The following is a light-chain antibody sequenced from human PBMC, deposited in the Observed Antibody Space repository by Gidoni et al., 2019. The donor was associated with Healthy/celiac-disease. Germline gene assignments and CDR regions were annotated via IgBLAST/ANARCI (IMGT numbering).Light chain of an antibody. CDR1: KLGDKY. V-gene: IGLV3-1*01. J-gene: IGLJ1*01. CDR3: QAWDSSTAGV. CDR2: QDS. Sequence: SYELTQPPSVSVSPGQTASITCSGDKLGDKYACRYQQQPGQSPVLVIYQDSKRPSGIPERFSGSNSGNTATLTISGTQAMDEADYYCQAWDSSTAGVFGTGTKVTVL.